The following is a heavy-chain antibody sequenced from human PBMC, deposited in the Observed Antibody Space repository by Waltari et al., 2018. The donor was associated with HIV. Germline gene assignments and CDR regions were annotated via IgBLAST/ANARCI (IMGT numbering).Heavy chain of an antibody. V-gene: IGHV3-21*01. J-gene: IGHJ4*02. CDR1: GFTFSSYS. D-gene: IGHD3-22*01. Sequence: DVQLVESGGGLVKPGGSLRLSCAASGFTFSSYSMNWVRQAPGKGLEWVSSISSSSTYIYYADSVKGRFTISRDNAKNSLYLQMNSLRAEDTAVYYCARVIGYYDSSGYLYYFDYWGQGTLVTVSS. CDR2: ISSSSTYI. CDR3: ARVIGYYDSSGYLYYFDY.